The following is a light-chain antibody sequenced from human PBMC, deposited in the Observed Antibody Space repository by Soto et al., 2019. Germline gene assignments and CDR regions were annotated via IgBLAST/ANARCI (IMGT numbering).Light chain of an antibody. CDR2: NVY. CDR1: SSDVGAYDS. CDR3: NSYTGANTVL. V-gene: IGLV2-14*01. Sequence: QSVLTQPASVSGSPGQSITISCTGTSSDVGAYDSVSWYQQYPGKAPQLMIYNVYSRSSTVSHRFSGSKSGNTASLTISGLQTEDEAHYYCNSYTGANTVLFGGGTKLTVL. J-gene: IGLJ2*01.